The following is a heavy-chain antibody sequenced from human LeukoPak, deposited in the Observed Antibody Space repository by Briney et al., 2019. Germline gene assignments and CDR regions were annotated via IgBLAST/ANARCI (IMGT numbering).Heavy chain of an antibody. V-gene: IGHV3-21*01. J-gene: IGHJ5*02. D-gene: IGHD1-26*01. CDR2: ISSSSSYI. CDR1: GFTFSSYS. CDR3: ARGGVGATTRWFDP. Sequence: GGSLRLSCAASGFTFSSYSMNWVRQAPGKGLEWVSSISSSSSYIYYADSVKGRFTTSRDNAKNSLYLQMNRLRAEDTAVYYCARGGVGATTRWFDPWGQGTLVTVSS.